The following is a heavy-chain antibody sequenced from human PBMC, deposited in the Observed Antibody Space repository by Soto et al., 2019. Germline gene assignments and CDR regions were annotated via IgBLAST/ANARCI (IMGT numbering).Heavy chain of an antibody. Sequence: LSLTCSVSGDSISTVDYFWAWIRQPPGQALEYIGYIYKSTTTYYNPSFESRVAISLDTSKSQFSLNVTSVTAADTAVYFCARGRYCLTGRCFPNWFDSWGQGTLVTVS. CDR2: IYKSTTT. CDR1: GDSISTVDYF. J-gene: IGHJ5*01. CDR3: ARGRYCLTGRCFPNWFDS. D-gene: IGHD2-15*01. V-gene: IGHV4-30-4*01.